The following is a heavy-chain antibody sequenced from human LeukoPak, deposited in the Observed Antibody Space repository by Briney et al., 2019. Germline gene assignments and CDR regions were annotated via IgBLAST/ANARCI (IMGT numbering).Heavy chain of an antibody. CDR1: GGTFSSYA. Sequence: ASVKVSCKASGGTFSSYAISWVRQAPGQGLEWMGGIIPTFGTANYAQKFQGRVTITADESTSTAYMELSSLRSEDTAVYYCARAITMVRGTDLYYMDVWGKGTTVTISS. CDR3: ARAITMVRGTDLYYMDV. J-gene: IGHJ6*03. V-gene: IGHV1-69*13. CDR2: IIPTFGTA. D-gene: IGHD3-10*01.